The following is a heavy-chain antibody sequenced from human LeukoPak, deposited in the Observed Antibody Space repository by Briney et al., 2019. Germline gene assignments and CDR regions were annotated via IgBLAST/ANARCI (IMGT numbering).Heavy chain of an antibody. J-gene: IGHJ4*02. CDR3: AKDRPVKRVGAIDY. CDR1: GFTFSSYG. D-gene: IGHD1-26*01. V-gene: IGHV3-30*02. CDR2: IRYDGSNK. Sequence: GGSLRLSCAASGFTFSSYGMHWVRQAPGKGLEWVAFIRYDGSNKYYADSVKGRFTISRDNSKNTLYLQMNSLRAEDTAVYYCAKDRPVKRVGAIDYWGQGTLVTVSS.